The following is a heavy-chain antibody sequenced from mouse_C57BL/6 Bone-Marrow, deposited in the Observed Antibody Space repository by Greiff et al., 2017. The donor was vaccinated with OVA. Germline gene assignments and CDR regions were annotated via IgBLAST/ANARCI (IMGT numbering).Heavy chain of an antibody. CDR2: LNPSSGYT. CDR1: GYTFTSYT. D-gene: IGHD2-3*01. J-gene: IGHJ4*01. Sequence: QVQLQQSGAELARPGASVKMSCKASGYTFTSYTMHWVTQRPGQGLEWIGYLNPSSGYTKYNQKFKDKATLTADKSSSTAYMQLSSLTSEDSAVYYCARRLLQAMDYWGQGTSVTVSS. V-gene: IGHV1-4*01. CDR3: ARRLLQAMDY.